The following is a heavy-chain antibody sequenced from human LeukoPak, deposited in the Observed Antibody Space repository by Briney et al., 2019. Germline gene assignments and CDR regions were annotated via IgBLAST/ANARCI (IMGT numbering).Heavy chain of an antibody. CDR1: GYSFTSYW. J-gene: IGHJ4*02. CDR2: IYPGDSDT. CDR3: ARHLLWFGELRGGGDFDY. V-gene: IGHV5-51*01. Sequence: GESLKISCKGSGYSFTSYWIGWVRQMPGKGLEWMGIIYPGDSDTRHSPSFQGQVTISADKSISTAYLQWSSLKASDTAMYYCARHLLWFGELRGGGDFDYWGQGTLVTVSS. D-gene: IGHD3-10*01.